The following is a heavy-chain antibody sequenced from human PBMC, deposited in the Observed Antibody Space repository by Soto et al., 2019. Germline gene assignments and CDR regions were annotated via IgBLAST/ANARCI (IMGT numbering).Heavy chain of an antibody. D-gene: IGHD5-18*01. CDR2: IYHTGST. CDR1: SGSVSSGGYF. Sequence: PSETLSLTCTVSSGSVSSGGYFWSWIRQLPGKGLEWIGYIYHTGSTFYNPSLKSRVTISLDTSKSQFSLRLTSVTAEDTAVYYCARDRIDTAMVISTPFDYWGQGTLVTVSS. V-gene: IGHV4-31*03. J-gene: IGHJ4*02. CDR3: ARDRIDTAMVISTPFDY.